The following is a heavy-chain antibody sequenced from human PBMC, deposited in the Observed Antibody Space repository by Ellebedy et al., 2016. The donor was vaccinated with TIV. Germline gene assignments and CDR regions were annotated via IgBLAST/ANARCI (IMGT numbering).Heavy chain of an antibody. CDR1: GGSISSYY. J-gene: IGHJ2*01. Sequence: MPSETLSLTCTVSGGSISSYYWSWIRQPPGKGLEWIGYIYYSGSTNYNPSLKSRVTMSVDTSKNQFSLKLSSVTAADTAVYYCAREWFGDPFDLWGRGTLVTVSS. CDR3: AREWFGDPFDL. V-gene: IGHV4-59*12. CDR2: IYYSGST. D-gene: IGHD3-10*01.